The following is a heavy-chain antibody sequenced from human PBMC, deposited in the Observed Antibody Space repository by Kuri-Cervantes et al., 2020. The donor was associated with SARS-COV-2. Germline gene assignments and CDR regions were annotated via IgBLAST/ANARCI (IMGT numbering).Heavy chain of an antibody. CDR3: ARDPTDIVATSNWFDP. Sequence: ASVKVSCKASGYTFTGYYMHWVRQAPGQGLEWMGWINPNSGGTNYAQKFQGRATMTRDTSISTAYMELSRLRSDDTAVYYCARDPTDIVATSNWFDPWGQGTLVTVSS. V-gene: IGHV1-2*02. CDR2: INPNSGGT. J-gene: IGHJ5*02. D-gene: IGHD5-12*01. CDR1: GYTFTGYY.